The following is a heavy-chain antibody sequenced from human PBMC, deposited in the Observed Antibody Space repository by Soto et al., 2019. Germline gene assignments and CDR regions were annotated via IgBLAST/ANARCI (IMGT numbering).Heavy chain of an antibody. CDR1: GFTFSTYS. CDR2: ITSSSSSSYI. Sequence: EVQLVESGGGLVKPGGSLRLSCAAFGFTFSTYSMNWVRQAPGKGLEWVSSITSSSSSSYIYYADSVKGRFTISRDNAKNSLYLQMNSLRAEDTAVYYCARELYLEWLVRGNWYFDLWGRGTLVTVSS. CDR3: ARELYLEWLVRGNWYFDL. J-gene: IGHJ2*01. V-gene: IGHV3-21*01. D-gene: IGHD3-3*01.